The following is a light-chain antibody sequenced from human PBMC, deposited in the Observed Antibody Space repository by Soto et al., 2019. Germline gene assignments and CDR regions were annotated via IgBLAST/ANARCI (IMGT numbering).Light chain of an antibody. CDR3: CSLTTSHTYV. J-gene: IGLJ1*01. V-gene: IGLV1-47*01. CDR1: SSNIGSNY. CDR2: RNN. Sequence: QSALTQPPSASGTPGQRVTISCSGSSSNIGSNYVYWYHQLPGTAPKLVIYRNNQRPSGVPDRISGSKSGTSASLAISGLRSEDEADYYCCSLTTSHTYVFGSGTKLTVL.